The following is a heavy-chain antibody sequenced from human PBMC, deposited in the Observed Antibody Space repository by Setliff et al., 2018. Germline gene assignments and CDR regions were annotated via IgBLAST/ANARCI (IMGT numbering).Heavy chain of an antibody. J-gene: IGHJ4*02. V-gene: IGHV1-18*01. CDR1: GYTFTSYG. CDR2: ISAYNGNT. CDR3: ARPLPTGYYDSSGYFDY. Sequence: ASVKVSCKASGYTFTSYGISWVRQAPGQGLEWMGWISAYNGNTNYAQKLQGRVTMTTDTSTSTAHMELRSLRSDDTAVYYCARPLPTGYYDSSGYFDYWGQGTLVTVSS. D-gene: IGHD3-22*01.